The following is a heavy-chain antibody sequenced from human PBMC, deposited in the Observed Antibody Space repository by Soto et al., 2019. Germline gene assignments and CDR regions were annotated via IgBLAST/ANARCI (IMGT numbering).Heavy chain of an antibody. CDR1: GYTFSSYA. J-gene: IGHJ4*02. D-gene: IGHD6-6*01. CDR2: ISYDGSNE. V-gene: IGHV3-30*04. Sequence: SCKASGYTFSSYAMHWVRQAPGKGLECVAVISYDGSNEYYADSVKGRFTISRDNSKNTLYLQMNSLRIEDTAVYYCASLSSLLDYWGQGTLVTVSS. CDR3: ASLSSLLDY.